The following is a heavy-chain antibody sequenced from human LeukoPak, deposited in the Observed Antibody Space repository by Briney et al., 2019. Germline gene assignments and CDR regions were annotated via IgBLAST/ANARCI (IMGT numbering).Heavy chain of an antibody. CDR3: ARAGDIVVVPDNWFDP. CDR2: MNPNSGNT. Sequence: GASVKVSCKASGYSFTSYDINWVRQATGQGLEWMGWMNPNSGNTGYAQKFQDRVTMTRNTSYSTAYMELSSLRSEDTAVYYCARAGDIVVVPDNWFDPWGQGTLVTVSS. J-gene: IGHJ5*02. D-gene: IGHD2-2*01. CDR1: GYSFTSYD. V-gene: IGHV1-8*01.